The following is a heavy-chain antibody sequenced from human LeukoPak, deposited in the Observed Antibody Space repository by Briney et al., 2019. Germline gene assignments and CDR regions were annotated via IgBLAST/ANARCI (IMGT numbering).Heavy chain of an antibody. V-gene: IGHV3-74*01. D-gene: IGHD4-11*01. CDR1: GFTFSRYW. CDR2: INSDGSDT. J-gene: IGHJ6*02. Sequence: GGSLRLSCAASGFTFSRYWMHWVRQAPGKGLVWVSHINSDGSDTTYADSVKGRFTISRDNARNTLYLQMNSLRAEDTAVYYCARDKAYTMDVWGQGTTVTVSS. CDR3: ARDKAYTMDV.